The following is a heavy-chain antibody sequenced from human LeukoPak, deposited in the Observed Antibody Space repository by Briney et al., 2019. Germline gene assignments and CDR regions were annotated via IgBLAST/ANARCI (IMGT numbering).Heavy chain of an antibody. V-gene: IGHV3-11*06. D-gene: IGHD3-16*01. Sequence: GGSLRLSCAASGFTFSDYYMSWIRQAPGKGLEWVSSISSSSSYIYYADSVKGRFTISRDNAKNSLYLQMNSLRAEDTAVYYCARDPRGRFYMDVWGKGTTVTVSS. J-gene: IGHJ6*03. CDR2: ISSSSSYI. CDR1: GFTFSDYY. CDR3: ARDPRGRFYMDV.